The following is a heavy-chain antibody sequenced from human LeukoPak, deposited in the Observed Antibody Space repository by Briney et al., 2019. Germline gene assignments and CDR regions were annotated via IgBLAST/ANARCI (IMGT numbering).Heavy chain of an antibody. CDR3: VSHFIMGYYAEYFQH. CDR1: GFTYSSYW. J-gene: IGHJ1*01. D-gene: IGHD3-10*01. CDR2: IKQDGSEK. V-gene: IGHV3-7*02. Sequence: GGSLRLSCSASGFTYSSYWMSGVRQAPGKGLEWVASIKQDGSEKNYVDSLKGRFTISRDDAKNSLYLQMNSLRAEDTAVYYCVSHFIMGYYAEYFQHWGQGTLVTVSS.